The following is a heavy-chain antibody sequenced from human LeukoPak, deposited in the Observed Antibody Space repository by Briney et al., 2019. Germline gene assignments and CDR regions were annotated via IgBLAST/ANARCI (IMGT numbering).Heavy chain of an antibody. Sequence: PGRSLRLSCAASGFTFSSYGMHWVRQAPGKGLEWVAVISYDGSNKYYADSVKGRFTISRDNAKNSLYLQMNSLRAEDTAVYYCAKVTYHYGSGSYYNPGAVTEYWGQGTLVTVSS. V-gene: IGHV3-30*18. CDR2: ISYDGSNK. CDR1: GFTFSSYG. J-gene: IGHJ4*02. D-gene: IGHD3-10*01. CDR3: AKVTYHYGSGSYYNPGAVTEY.